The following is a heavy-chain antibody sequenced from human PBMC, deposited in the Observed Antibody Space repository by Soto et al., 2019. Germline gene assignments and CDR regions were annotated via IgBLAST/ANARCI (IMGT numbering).Heavy chain of an antibody. CDR3: ARHSDSSGYYYPTFADY. Sequence: PSETLSLTCTVSGGSISSSSYYWGWIRQPPGKGLEWIGSIYYSGSTYYNPSLKSRVTISVDTSKNQFSLKLSSVTAADTAVYYCARHSDSSGYYYPTFADYWGQGTLVTVSS. D-gene: IGHD3-22*01. V-gene: IGHV4-39*01. CDR1: GGSISSSSYY. J-gene: IGHJ4*02. CDR2: IYYSGST.